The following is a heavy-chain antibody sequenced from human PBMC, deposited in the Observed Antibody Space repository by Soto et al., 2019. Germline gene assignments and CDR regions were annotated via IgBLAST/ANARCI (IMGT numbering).Heavy chain of an antibody. D-gene: IGHD2-8*01. CDR2: ISSDGRST. V-gene: IGHV3-74*01. CDR3: GRVGNGEGYY. Sequence: EVQLVKSGGDLVQPGGSLRLSCAASGFTFSNYPMYWVRQTPGKGLVWVSRISSDGRSTIYADSVKGRFTISRDNARNTLYLQMNTLRAEDTAVYYCGRVGNGEGYYWGQGILVTVSS. J-gene: IGHJ4*02. CDR1: GFTFSNYP.